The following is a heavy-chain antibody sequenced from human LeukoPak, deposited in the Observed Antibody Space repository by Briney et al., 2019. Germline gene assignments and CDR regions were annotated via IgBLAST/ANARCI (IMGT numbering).Heavy chain of an antibody. V-gene: IGHV4-39*01. Sequence: SETLSLTCTVSGGSISSSSYYWGWIRQPPGKGLEWIGSIYYSGSTHYNPPLKSRVTISVDTSKNQFSLKLNSVTAADTALYYCARHSSGWIYYFDYWGQGTLVTVSS. CDR2: IYYSGST. CDR3: ARHSSGWIYYFDY. J-gene: IGHJ4*02. CDR1: GGSISSSSYY. D-gene: IGHD6-19*01.